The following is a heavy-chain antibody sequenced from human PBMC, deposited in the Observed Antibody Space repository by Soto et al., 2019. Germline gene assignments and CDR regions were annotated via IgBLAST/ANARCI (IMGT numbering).Heavy chain of an antibody. CDR2: ISWNSDDR. CDR1: GFIFDDYA. CDR3: AKSHTYYYDTSNFYYDGLDS. D-gene: IGHD3-22*01. J-gene: IGHJ4*02. Sequence: EVQLVESGGGLVQPGRSLRLSCAASGFIFDDYAMHWVRQVPGKGLEWVSGISWNSDDRAYADSVKGRFTISRDNAKNALYLQINSLRAEDTAIYYCAKSHTYYYDTSNFYYDGLDSWGLGTLVTVSS. V-gene: IGHV3-9*01.